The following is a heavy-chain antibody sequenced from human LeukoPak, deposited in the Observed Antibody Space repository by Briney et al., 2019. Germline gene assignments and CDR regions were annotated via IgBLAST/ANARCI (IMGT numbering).Heavy chain of an antibody. CDR3: ARIPGITGSLYYYYYGMDV. CDR2: IYYSGST. D-gene: IGHD1-20*01. J-gene: IGHJ6*02. CDR1: GASIISFY. Sequence: PSETLSLTCSVSGASIISFYWTWIRQSPGKGLEWIGYIYYSGSTNYNPSLKSRVTISVDTSKNQFSLKLSSVTAADTAVYYCARIPGITGSLYYYYYGMDVWGQGTTVTVSS. V-gene: IGHV4-59*01.